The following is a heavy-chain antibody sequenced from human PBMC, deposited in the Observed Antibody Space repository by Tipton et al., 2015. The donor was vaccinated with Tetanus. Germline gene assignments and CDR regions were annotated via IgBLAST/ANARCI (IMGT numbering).Heavy chain of an antibody. CDR1: GGSFSGYY. Sequence: TLSLTCAVYGGSFSGYYWSWNRQPPGKGLEWIGEINHSGSTNYNPSLKSRVTISVDTSKNQFSLKLSTVTAADPAVYYCARARYTEWFDPWGQGTLVTVSS. D-gene: IGHD3-16*02. V-gene: IGHV4-34*01. CDR3: ARARYTEWFDP. CDR2: INHSGST. J-gene: IGHJ5*02.